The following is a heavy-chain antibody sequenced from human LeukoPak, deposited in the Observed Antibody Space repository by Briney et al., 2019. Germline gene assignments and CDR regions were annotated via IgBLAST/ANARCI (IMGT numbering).Heavy chain of an antibody. CDR1: GFTFSSYA. CDR2: ICVSGDYT. Sequence: PGGSLSLSCAASGFTFSSYAMRWVRQAPGRGVAWVSGICVSGDYTFSPHSVKGRFPISRDNSKNTLYLQMNSLRAEDTALYYCAKDLTYYYGLGSSTNAFDIWGQGTMVTVSS. J-gene: IGHJ3*02. V-gene: IGHV3-23*01. D-gene: IGHD3-10*01. CDR3: AKDLTYYYGLGSSTNAFDI.